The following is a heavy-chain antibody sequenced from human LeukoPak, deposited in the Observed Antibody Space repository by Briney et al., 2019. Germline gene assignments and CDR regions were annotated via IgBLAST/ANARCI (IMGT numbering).Heavy chain of an antibody. CDR1: GGTFSSYA. V-gene: IGHV1-69*04. CDR3: ATPGEGTTTYFDY. CDR2: IIPILGIA. D-gene: IGHD7-27*01. J-gene: IGHJ4*02. Sequence: SVKVSCKASGGTFSSYAISWVRQAPGQGLEWMGRIIPILGIANYAQKFQGRVTITADKSTSTACMELSSLRSEDTAVYYCATPGEGTTTYFDYWGQGTLVTVSS.